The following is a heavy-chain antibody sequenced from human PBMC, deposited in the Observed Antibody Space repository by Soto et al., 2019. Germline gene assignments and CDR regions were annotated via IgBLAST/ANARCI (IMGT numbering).Heavy chain of an antibody. J-gene: IGHJ3*01. CDR3: ARAVGPFDF. CDR2: IWYDGSNK. CDR1: GFLFSTYG. Sequence: QVQLVESGGGVVQPGRSLRLSCAASGFLFSTYGMHWVRQAPGKGLEWVAVIWYDGSNKYYADSVRGRFTISRDNSKDIRYLEMNSLRAEDTAVYYCARAVGPFDFWGQGKMVTVSS. V-gene: IGHV3-33*01.